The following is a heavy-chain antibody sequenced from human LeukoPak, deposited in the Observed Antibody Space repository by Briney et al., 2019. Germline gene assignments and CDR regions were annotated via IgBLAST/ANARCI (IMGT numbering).Heavy chain of an antibody. D-gene: IGHD1-26*01. CDR3: ARDFESEEWELLPGDY. CDR2: ISAYNGNT. CDR1: GYTFTSYG. J-gene: IGHJ4*02. Sequence: ASVKVSCKASGYTFTSYGISWVQQAPGQGLEWMGWISAYNGNTNYAQKLQGRVTMTTDTSTSTAYMELRSLRSDDTAVYYCARDFESEEWELLPGDYWGQGTLVTVSS. V-gene: IGHV1-18*01.